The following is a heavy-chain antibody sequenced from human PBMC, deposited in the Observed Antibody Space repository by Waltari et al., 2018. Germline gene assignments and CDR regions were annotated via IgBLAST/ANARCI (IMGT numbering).Heavy chain of an antibody. CDR1: GFTVSTSY. V-gene: IGHV3-53*01. J-gene: IGHJ6*03. D-gene: IGHD3-9*01. Sequence: EVQLVESGGGLIRPGGSLRLSCEVSGFTVSTSYIGGVRQSPEKGLRGTSIIHAGGATYYADSVQGRITISRDNSNNVVHLQMDSLRPEDSAVYYCARGPHQLIHDNYYYYMDVWGKGTSVTVSS. CDR3: ARGPHQLIHDNYYYYMDV. CDR2: IHAGGAT.